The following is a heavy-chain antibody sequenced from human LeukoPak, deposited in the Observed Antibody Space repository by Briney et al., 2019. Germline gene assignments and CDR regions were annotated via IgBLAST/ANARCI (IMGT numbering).Heavy chain of an antibody. Sequence: GGSLRLSCAASGFTFSSYWMSWVRQAPGKGLEWVANIKQDGSEKYYVDSVKGRFTISRDNAKNSLYLQMNSLRAEDTAVYYCARDIRTEMATKTVGYWGQGTLVTVSS. D-gene: IGHD5-24*01. CDR1: GFTFSSYW. CDR2: IKQDGSEK. V-gene: IGHV3-7*01. CDR3: ARDIRTEMATKTVGY. J-gene: IGHJ4*02.